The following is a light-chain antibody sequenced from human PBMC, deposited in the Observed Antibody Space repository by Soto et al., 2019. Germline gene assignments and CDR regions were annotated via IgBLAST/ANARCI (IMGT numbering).Light chain of an antibody. CDR1: SSDVGGYNL. CDR3: SSFTSKSTLI. Sequence: QSALTQPPSASGSPGQSVAISCTGTSSDVGGYNLVSWYQQHPGRVPQLIIYEVRNRPSGISFRFSGSKSGNTASLTISGLQAEDEADYYCSSFTSKSTLIFGGGTQLTVL. J-gene: IGLJ2*01. V-gene: IGLV2-14*01. CDR2: EVR.